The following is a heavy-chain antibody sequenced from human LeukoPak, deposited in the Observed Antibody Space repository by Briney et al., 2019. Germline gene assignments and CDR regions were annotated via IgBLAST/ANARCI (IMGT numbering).Heavy chain of an antibody. J-gene: IGHJ4*02. CDR3: AKNEGFDLPKYYLRYFDY. CDR1: GFTFSSYA. D-gene: IGHD3-16*01. Sequence: GGSLRLSCAASGFTFSSYAMSWVRQAPGKGLEWVSAISGSGGSTYYADSVKGRFTISRDNSKNTLYLQMSSLRAEDTAVYYCAKNEGFDLPKYYLRYFDYWGQGTLVTVSS. V-gene: IGHV3-23*01. CDR2: ISGSGGST.